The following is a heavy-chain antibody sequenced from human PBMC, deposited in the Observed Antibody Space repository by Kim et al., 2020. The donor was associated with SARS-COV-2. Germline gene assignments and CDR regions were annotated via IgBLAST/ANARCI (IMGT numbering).Heavy chain of an antibody. D-gene: IGHD3-3*01. Sequence: ASVKVSCKASGYTFTSYAMHWVRQAPGQRLEWMGWINAGNGNTKYSQKFQGRVTITRDTSASTAYMELSSLRSEDTAVYYCARSYPFGSYYYYGMDVWGQGTTVTVSS. V-gene: IGHV1-3*01. CDR3: ARSYPFGSYYYYGMDV. CDR1: GYTFTSYA. CDR2: INAGNGNT. J-gene: IGHJ6*02.